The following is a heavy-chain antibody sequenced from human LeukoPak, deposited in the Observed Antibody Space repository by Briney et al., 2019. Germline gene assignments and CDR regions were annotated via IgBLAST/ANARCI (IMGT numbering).Heavy chain of an antibody. CDR1: GFTFSSYS. Sequence: GGSLRLSCAASGFTFSSYSMNWVRQAPGKGLEWVSSISSSSSYIYYADSVKGRFTISRDNAKNSLHLQMNSLRAEDTAVYYCARDRFYSSGYYSVHYFDYWGQGTLVTVSS. D-gene: IGHD3-22*01. J-gene: IGHJ4*01. CDR2: ISSSSSYI. V-gene: IGHV3-21*01. CDR3: ARDRFYSSGYYSVHYFDY.